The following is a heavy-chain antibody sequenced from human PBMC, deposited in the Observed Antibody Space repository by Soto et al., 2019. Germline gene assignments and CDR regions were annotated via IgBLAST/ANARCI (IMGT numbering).Heavy chain of an antibody. CDR1: GFTFSSYS. D-gene: IGHD3-16*01. V-gene: IGHV3-21*01. CDR2: ISSSGSYI. Sequence: GGSLRLSCAASGFTFSSYSMNWVRQAPGKGLEWVSSISSSGSYIYYADSVKGRFTISRDNAKNSLYLQMNSLRAEDTAVYYCARDDYDMGGAEGYYFDYWGQGTLVTVSS. J-gene: IGHJ4*02. CDR3: ARDDYDMGGAEGYYFDY.